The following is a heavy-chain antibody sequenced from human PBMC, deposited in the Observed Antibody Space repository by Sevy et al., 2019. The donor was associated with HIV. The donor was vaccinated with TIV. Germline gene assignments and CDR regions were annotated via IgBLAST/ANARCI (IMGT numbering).Heavy chain of an antibody. CDR3: NVGLGMAYYFDF. CDR2: ISGSSTTI. CDR1: GFSFTDYT. Sequence: GGSLRLSCAASGFSFTDYTMNWVRQSPGKGLEWVSYISGSSTTIYYADSVKGRFTISRDNDKKSLFLQMNDLRDEDTADYYCNVGLGMAYYFDFWGQGTLVTVSS. J-gene: IGHJ4*02. D-gene: IGHD7-27*01. V-gene: IGHV3-48*02.